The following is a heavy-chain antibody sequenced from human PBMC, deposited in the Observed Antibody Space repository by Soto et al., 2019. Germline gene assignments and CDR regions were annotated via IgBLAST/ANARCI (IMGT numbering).Heavy chain of an antibody. J-gene: IGHJ5*02. Sequence: PGGSLRLSCAASGFTFSSYAMHWVRQAPGKGLEWVAVISYDGSNKYYADSVKGRFTISRDNSKNTLYLQMNSLRAEDTAVYYCARDRSYGAPPRVPFDPWGQGTLVTVSS. V-gene: IGHV3-30-3*01. CDR2: ISYDGSNK. CDR1: GFTFSSYA. D-gene: IGHD4-17*01. CDR3: ARDRSYGAPPRVPFDP.